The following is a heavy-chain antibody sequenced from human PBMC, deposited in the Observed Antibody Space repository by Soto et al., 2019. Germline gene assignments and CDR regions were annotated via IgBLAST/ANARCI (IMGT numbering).Heavy chain of an antibody. V-gene: IGHV3-33*01. CDR1: GFTFSSYG. J-gene: IGHJ4*02. D-gene: IGHD2-15*01. Sequence: QVQLVESGGGVVQPGRSLRLSCAASGFTFSSYGMHWVRQAPGKGLEWVAVIWYDGSNKYYADSVKGRFTISRDNSKNTRYLQMNSLRAEDTAVYYCARYCSGGSCYRWAPDYWGQGTLVTVSS. CDR3: ARYCSGGSCYRWAPDY. CDR2: IWYDGSNK.